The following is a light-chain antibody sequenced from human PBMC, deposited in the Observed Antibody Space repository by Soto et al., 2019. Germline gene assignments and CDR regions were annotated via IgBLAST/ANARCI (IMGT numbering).Light chain of an antibody. J-gene: IGLJ1*01. CDR1: SGEVGAYDY. V-gene: IGLV2-8*01. CDR3: SSFAGSNNFPYV. CDR2: EIN. Sequence: QSVLTQPPSASGCPGQSVTISCTGTSGEVGAYDYVSWYQQHPGKAPKLMIYEINKRPSGVPDRFSGSKSGNTASLTVSGLQAEDEADYYCSSFAGSNNFPYVFGTGTKVTVL.